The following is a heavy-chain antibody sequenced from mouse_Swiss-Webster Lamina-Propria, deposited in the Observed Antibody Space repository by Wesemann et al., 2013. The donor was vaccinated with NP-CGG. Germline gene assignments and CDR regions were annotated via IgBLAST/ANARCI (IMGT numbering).Heavy chain of an antibody. Sequence: GNGATSYNQKFKGKATLTVDKSSSTAYMQLSSLTSEDSAVYFCARSGYGSSYDAMDYWGQGTSVTVSS. D-gene: IGHD1-1*01. V-gene: IGHV1-12*01. J-gene: IGHJ4*01. CDR2: GNGAT. CDR3: ARSGYGSSYDAMDY.